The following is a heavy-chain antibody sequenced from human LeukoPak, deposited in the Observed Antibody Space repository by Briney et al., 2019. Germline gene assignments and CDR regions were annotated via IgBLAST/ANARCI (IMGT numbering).Heavy chain of an antibody. CDR2: IKRKSDGGTT. J-gene: IGHJ4*02. D-gene: IGHD5-24*01. CDR1: GITLSNTW. V-gene: IGHV3-15*01. Sequence: GGSLRLSCAASGITLSNTWMSWVRQAPGKGLEWVGRIKRKSDGGTTDYPAPVKGRCTISRDDSKNTVYLQMNSLKTEDTAVYYCTTGLVSDGYNSHWGQGTLVSVSS. CDR3: TTGLVSDGYNSH.